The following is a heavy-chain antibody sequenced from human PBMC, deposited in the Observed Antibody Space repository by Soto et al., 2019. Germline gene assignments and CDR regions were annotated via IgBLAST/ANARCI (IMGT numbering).Heavy chain of an antibody. CDR3: ARHHYDFWSGYLRWFDP. D-gene: IGHD3-3*01. CDR1: GGSISSSSYY. CDR2: IYYSGST. J-gene: IGHJ5*02. V-gene: IGHV4-39*01. Sequence: SETLSLTCTVSGGSISSSSYYWGWIRQPPGKGLEWIGSIYYSGSTYYSPSLKSRVTISVDTSKNQFSLKLSSVTAADTAVYYCARHHYDFWSGYLRWFDPWGQGTLVTVSS.